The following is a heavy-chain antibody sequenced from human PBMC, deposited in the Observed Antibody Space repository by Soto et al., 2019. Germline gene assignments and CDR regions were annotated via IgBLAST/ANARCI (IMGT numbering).Heavy chain of an antibody. CDR2: ISAYNGNT. J-gene: IGHJ6*02. CDR3: ARGTMVRGVISYYGMDV. V-gene: IGHV1-18*01. CDR1: GYTFTTYG. Sequence: GASVKVSCKASGYTFTTYGINWVRQAPGQGLEWMGWISAYNGNTNYAQKLQGRVTMTTDTSTSTAYMELRSLRSDDTAVYYCARGTMVRGVISYYGMDVWGQGTTVTVSS. D-gene: IGHD3-10*01.